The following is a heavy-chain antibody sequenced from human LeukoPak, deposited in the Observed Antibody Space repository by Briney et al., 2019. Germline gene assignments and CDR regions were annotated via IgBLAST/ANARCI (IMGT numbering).Heavy chain of an antibody. D-gene: IGHD2-15*01. V-gene: IGHV3-23*01. J-gene: IGHJ4*02. CDR1: GFTFSSYA. CDR2: ISGSGGST. Sequence: PGGSLRLSCAASGFTFSSYAMGWVRQAPGKGLEWVSAISGSGGSTYYADSVKGRFTISRDNSKNTLYLQMNSLRAEDTAVYYCAKDQPPYCSGGSCYFLGNFDYWGQGTLVTVSS. CDR3: AKDQPPYCSGGSCYFLGNFDY.